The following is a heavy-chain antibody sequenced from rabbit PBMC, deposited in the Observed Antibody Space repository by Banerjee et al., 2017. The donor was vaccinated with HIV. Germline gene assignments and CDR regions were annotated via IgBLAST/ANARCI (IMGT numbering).Heavy chain of an antibody. V-gene: IGHV1S7*01. CDR3: VREAGYAGYGDGNL. CDR2: INIVTGKS. D-gene: IGHD7-1*01. Sequence: WVRQAPGKGLEGIACINIVTGKSVYARWAKGRLTISSHNAQNTLYLQLNSLTVADTATYFCVREAGYAGYGDGNLWGPGTLVTVS. J-gene: IGHJ4*01.